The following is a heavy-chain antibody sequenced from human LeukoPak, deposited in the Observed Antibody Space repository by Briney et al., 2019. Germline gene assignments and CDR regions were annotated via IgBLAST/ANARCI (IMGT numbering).Heavy chain of an antibody. V-gene: IGHV3-33*06. Sequence: GGSLRLSCAASGFTFSSYGMHWVRQAPGKGLEWVAVIWYDGSNKYYADSVEGRFTISRDNSKNTLYLQMNSLRAEDTAVYYCAKSGTSGITDWFDPWGQGTLVTVSS. CDR2: IWYDGSNK. D-gene: IGHD6-13*01. CDR1: GFTFSSYG. CDR3: AKSGTSGITDWFDP. J-gene: IGHJ5*02.